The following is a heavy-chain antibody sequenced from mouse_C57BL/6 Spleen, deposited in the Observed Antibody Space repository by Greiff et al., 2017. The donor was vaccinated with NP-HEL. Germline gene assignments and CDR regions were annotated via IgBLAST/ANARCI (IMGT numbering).Heavy chain of an antibody. CDR2: IYPRSGNT. V-gene: IGHV1-81*01. Sequence: VQLQQSGAELARPGASVKLSCKASGYTFTSYGISWVKQRTGQGLEWIGEIYPRSGNTYYNEKFKGKATLTADKSSSTAYMELRSLTSEDSAVYFCASNYYGSSCFAYWGQGTLVTVSA. CDR1: GYTFTSYG. CDR3: ASNYYGSSCFAY. D-gene: IGHD1-1*01. J-gene: IGHJ3*01.